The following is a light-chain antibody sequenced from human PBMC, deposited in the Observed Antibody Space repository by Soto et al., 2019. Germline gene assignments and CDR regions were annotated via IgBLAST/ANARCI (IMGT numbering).Light chain of an antibody. CDR2: AAS. V-gene: IGKV1-39*01. Sequence: DIQITQSPSSLSASVGDMVTITCRASQSISSYLNWYQQKPGKAPKLLIYAASSLQSGVPSRFSGSGSGTDFTLTISSLQPEDFATYYCQQSYSTLRWTFGQGTKVDIK. CDR1: QSISSY. CDR3: QQSYSTLRWT. J-gene: IGKJ1*01.